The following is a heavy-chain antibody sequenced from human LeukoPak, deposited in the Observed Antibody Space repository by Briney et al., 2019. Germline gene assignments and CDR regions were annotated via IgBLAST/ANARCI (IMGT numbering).Heavy chain of an antibody. V-gene: IGHV3-33*01. CDR1: GFTFSSYG. CDR3: GRVYCGGNCYSPPLPDY. CDR2: IWYDGSNK. J-gene: IGHJ4*02. Sequence: GRPLRLSCAASGFTFSSYGMRWVRQAPGKGLDWVAGIWYDGSNKNYADSVKGRFTISGDNSKNTLFLQMDSLRAEDTAVYYCGRVYCGGNCYSPPLPDYWGQGTLVTVSA. D-gene: IGHD2-21*02.